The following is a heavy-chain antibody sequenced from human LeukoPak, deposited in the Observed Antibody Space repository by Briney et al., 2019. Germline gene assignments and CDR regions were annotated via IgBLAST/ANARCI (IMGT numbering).Heavy chain of an antibody. Sequence: ASVKVSCKASGYTFTSYDINWVRQATGQGLEWMGWMNPNSGNTGYAQKFQGRVTMTRNTSISTAYMELSSLRSEDTAVYYCARGGDLLEWLLYEGTFDYWGQGTLVTVSS. J-gene: IGHJ4*02. CDR2: MNPNSGNT. CDR1: GYTFTSYD. CDR3: ARGGDLLEWLLYEGTFDY. D-gene: IGHD3-3*01. V-gene: IGHV1-8*01.